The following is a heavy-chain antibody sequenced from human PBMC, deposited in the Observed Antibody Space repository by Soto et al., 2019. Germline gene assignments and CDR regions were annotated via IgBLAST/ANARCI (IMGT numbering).Heavy chain of an antibody. V-gene: IGHV4-39*01. CDR1: GGSISSSSYY. Sequence: QLQLQESGPGLVKPSETLSLTCTVSGGSISSSSYYWGWIRQPPGKGLEWIGSMSYSGGTNYNPSLTIRVTISVDTSKNQFSLKLSSVTAADTAVYYCEAGIPGTLWAYYFDYWGQGTLVTVSS. CDR3: EAGIPGTLWAYYFDY. CDR2: MSYSGGT. D-gene: IGHD1-20*01. J-gene: IGHJ4*02.